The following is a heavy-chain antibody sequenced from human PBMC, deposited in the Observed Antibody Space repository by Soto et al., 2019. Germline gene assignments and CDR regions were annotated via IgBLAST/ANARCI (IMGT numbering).Heavy chain of an antibody. Sequence: WASVKVYCKASGYTYTSYDINWVRQDTGQGLEWMGWMNPNSGNTGYAQKFQGRVTMTRNTSISTAYMELSSLRSEDTAVYYCASRYTYYYDSSGSPPVDVWGQGTTVTVSS. V-gene: IGHV1-8*01. J-gene: IGHJ6*02. CDR3: ASRYTYYYDSSGSPPVDV. CDR2: MNPNSGNT. CDR1: GYTYTSYD. D-gene: IGHD3-22*01.